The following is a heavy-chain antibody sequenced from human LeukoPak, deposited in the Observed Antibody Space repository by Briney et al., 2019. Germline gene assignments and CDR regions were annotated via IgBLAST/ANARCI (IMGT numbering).Heavy chain of an antibody. CDR1: GYTFTSYA. Sequence: ASVKVSCKASGYTFTSYAMHWVRQAPGQRLEWMGWINAGNGNTKYSQKFQGRVTITRDTSASTAYMELSSLRSEDTAVYYCARSLVGATIHLFYWGQGTLVTVSS. CDR2: INAGNGNT. J-gene: IGHJ4*02. CDR3: ARSLVGATIHLFY. V-gene: IGHV1-3*01. D-gene: IGHD1-26*01.